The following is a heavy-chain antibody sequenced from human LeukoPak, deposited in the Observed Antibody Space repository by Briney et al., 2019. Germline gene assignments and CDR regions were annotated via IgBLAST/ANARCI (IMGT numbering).Heavy chain of an antibody. CDR3: AKVAVVATIRLSGAYFDY. Sequence: GWALRLSCPASRCTFHEYGMHLLRQAPAKGLDGASVINWNLATVDYPESVQGRFTISSDTAKNSLYLQTNSMTPEDTALYYCAKVAVVATIRLSGAYFDYWGQGTLVTVSA. D-gene: IGHD5-12*01. CDR2: INWNLATV. J-gene: IGHJ4*02. V-gene: IGHV3-9*01. CDR1: RCTFHEYG.